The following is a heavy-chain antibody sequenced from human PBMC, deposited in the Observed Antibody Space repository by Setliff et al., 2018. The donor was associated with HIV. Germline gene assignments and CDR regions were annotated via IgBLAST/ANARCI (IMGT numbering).Heavy chain of an antibody. V-gene: IGHV4-38-2*01. CDR1: GYSISSGYY. J-gene: IGHJ6*02. Sequence: PSETLSLTCAVSGYSISSGYYWGWIRQPPGKGLEWIGSTYHSGSTYYNPSPKSRVTISVDTSKNQFSLKLSSVTAADTAVYYCARQYNRQYGMDVWGQGTTVTVSS. D-gene: IGHD1-20*01. CDR3: ARQYNRQYGMDV. CDR2: TYHSGST.